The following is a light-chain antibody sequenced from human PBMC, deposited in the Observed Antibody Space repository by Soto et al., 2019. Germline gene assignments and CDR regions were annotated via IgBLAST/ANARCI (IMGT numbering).Light chain of an antibody. CDR2: DVT. CDR3: SSYTSSSTYV. V-gene: IGLV2-14*01. CDR1: SSDVGGYNY. Sequence: QSVLTQPASVSGSPGQSITISCTGTSSDVGGYNYVYWYQQHPGKAPKLMIYDVTNRPSVVSNRFSGSKSGNTASLTISGLQAEDEADYYCSSYTSSSTYVLGDGTKLTVL. J-gene: IGLJ1*01.